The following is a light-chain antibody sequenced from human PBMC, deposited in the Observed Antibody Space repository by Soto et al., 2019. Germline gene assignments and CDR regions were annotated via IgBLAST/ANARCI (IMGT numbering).Light chain of an antibody. CDR1: KSDIGSYNF. V-gene: IGLV2-8*01. J-gene: IGLJ1*01. CDR2: EVS. CDR3: SSYAVTNIFV. Sequence: QSVLTQPPSASGSPGQAVTISCTGTKSDIGSYNFVSWYQQHPGKAPKLIISEVSKRPSGVPERFSGSKSGNTASLTVSGLQAEDEADYYCSSYAVTNIFVFGTGTKVTVL.